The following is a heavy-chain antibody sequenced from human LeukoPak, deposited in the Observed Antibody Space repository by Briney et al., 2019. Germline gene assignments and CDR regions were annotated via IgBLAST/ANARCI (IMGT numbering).Heavy chain of an antibody. J-gene: IGHJ6*03. D-gene: IGHD2-2*01. Sequence: ASVKVSCKVSGYTLTELSMHWVRQAPGKGLEWMGGFDPEDGETIYAQKFQGRVTMTEDTSTDTAYMELSSLRSEDTAVYYCARGTLNIVVVPAAKRTGTNYYYYMDVWGKGTTVTVSS. CDR2: FDPEDGET. CDR3: ARGTLNIVVVPAAKRTGTNYYYYMDV. V-gene: IGHV1-24*01. CDR1: GYTLTELS.